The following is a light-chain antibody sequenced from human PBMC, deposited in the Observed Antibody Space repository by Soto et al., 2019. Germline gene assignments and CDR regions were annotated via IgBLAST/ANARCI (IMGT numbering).Light chain of an antibody. J-gene: IGLJ2*01. CDR3: QSYDGSLSDVL. Sequence: QSALTQPPSVSGAPGQRVTISCTGSSSNIGAGFDVHWYQQLPGTAPKLLIYSNINRPSGVPDRFSGSKSGTSASLAITGLQAEDEADYYCQSYDGSLSDVLFGGGTKVTVL. V-gene: IGLV1-40*01. CDR2: SNI. CDR1: SSNIGAGFD.